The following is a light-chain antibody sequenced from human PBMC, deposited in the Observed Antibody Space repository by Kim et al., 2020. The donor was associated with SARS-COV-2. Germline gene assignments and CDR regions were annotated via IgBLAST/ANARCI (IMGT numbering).Light chain of an antibody. V-gene: IGKV4-1*01. Sequence: VMTQSPDSLAVSLGERVTINCKSSPSVLYSSNNKNYLAWYQQKPGQPPKLLIYWASTREYGVPDRFSGSGSGTDFTLTISSLQAEDVAVYYCQQYYSTPSVFGPGTKVDIK. CDR2: WAS. CDR1: PSVLYSSNNKNY. CDR3: QQYYSTPSV. J-gene: IGKJ3*01.